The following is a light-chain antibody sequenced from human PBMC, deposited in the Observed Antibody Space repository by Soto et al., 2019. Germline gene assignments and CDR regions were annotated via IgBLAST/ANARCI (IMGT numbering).Light chain of an antibody. CDR3: LQDYTYPGT. V-gene: IGKV1-6*01. J-gene: IGKJ1*01. Sequence: AIQMTQSPSSLSASVGDRVTITCRASQGIRNDLGWYQQKPGRAPKLLIYAASTLQSGVPSRFSGSGSGTDFTLTISSLQPEDIATYYCLQDYTYPGTFGQGTKVEIK. CDR2: AAS. CDR1: QGIRND.